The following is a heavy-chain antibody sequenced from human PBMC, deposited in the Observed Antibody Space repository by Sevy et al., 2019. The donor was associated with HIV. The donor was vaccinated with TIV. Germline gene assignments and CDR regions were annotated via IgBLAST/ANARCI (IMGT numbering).Heavy chain of an antibody. V-gene: IGHV3-48*02. Sequence: GWSLRLSCAASGFTFSNFVMNWVRQAPGKGLEWVSYISSRGSTIYYADSVKGRFTISRDNAKNSLFLQMNSLRDEDTAVYYCAILTIFGVVTDFDYWGQGTLVTVSS. CDR3: AILTIFGVVTDFDY. CDR2: ISSRGSTI. J-gene: IGHJ4*02. D-gene: IGHD3-3*01. CDR1: GFTFSNFV.